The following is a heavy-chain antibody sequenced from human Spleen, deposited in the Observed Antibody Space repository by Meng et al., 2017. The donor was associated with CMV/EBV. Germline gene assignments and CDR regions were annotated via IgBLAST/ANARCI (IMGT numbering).Heavy chain of an antibody. V-gene: IGHV1-2*02. Sequence: SRGTGYTFRGYYVHWVRQDPGQGLEWMGWINPNSGGTNCAQKFQGRVTMTRDTSISTAYMELSRLRSDDTAVYYCARVTILNWFDPWGQGTLVTVSS. D-gene: IGHD3-3*01. CDR3: ARVTILNWFDP. CDR1: GYTFRGYY. CDR2: INPNSGGT. J-gene: IGHJ5*02.